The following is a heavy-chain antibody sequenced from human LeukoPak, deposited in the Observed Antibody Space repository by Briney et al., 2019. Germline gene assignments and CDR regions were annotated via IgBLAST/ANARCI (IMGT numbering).Heavy chain of an antibody. CDR3: ASLSTYESFDF. D-gene: IGHD4-11*01. V-gene: IGHV4-38-2*02. CDR1: AYSISSGYY. CDR2: IYRSGTT. J-gene: IGHJ4*02. Sequence: SETLSLTCTVSAYSISSGYYWGWIRQPPGKGLEWIGNIYRSGTTYNNPSLKGRVTMSIDTSKNHFSLKLNSVTAADAAVYYCASLSTYESFDFWGQGTLVTVSS.